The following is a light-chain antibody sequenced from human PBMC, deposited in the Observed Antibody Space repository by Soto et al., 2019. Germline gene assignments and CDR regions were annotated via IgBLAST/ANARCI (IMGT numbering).Light chain of an antibody. Sequence: IQMTQSPSSLSASVGDRVTISCRASQGIGNDLAWYQQKPGKAPRLLIFAASNLQSGVPSRFSGSGSGTDFTLTISRLQPEDFATYYCQQSYSTPPITFGQGTRLEIK. CDR3: QQSYSTPPIT. J-gene: IGKJ5*01. CDR2: AAS. V-gene: IGKV1-6*01. CDR1: QGIGND.